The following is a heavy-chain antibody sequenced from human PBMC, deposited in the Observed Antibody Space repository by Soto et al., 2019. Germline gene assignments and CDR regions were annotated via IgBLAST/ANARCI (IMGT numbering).Heavy chain of an antibody. CDR3: ARGYPLARYYYCGMAV. D-gene: IGHD2-2*01. V-gene: IGHV4-4*02. CDR1: GGSISSSNW. Sequence: QVQLQESGPGLVKPSGTLSLTCAVSGGSISSSNWWSWVRQPPGKGLEWIGEIYHSGSTNYNPSLMSRVTASVVNSTNQFSLELISVTAADTAVYYRARGYPLARYYYCGMAVWGPGTTVTVSS. J-gene: IGHJ6*02. CDR2: IYHSGST.